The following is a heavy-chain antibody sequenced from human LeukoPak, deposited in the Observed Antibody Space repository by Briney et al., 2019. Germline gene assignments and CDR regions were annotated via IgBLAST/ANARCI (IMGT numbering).Heavy chain of an antibody. CDR3: ARPLSGDKWAYYFDY. V-gene: IGHV5-51*01. J-gene: IGHJ4*02. Sequence: GESLKISCKGSGYSFTNCWIGWVRQMPGKGLEWMGIIYPDDSDTRYGPSFQGQVTISADKSIRTAYLQWSSLKASDTAMYYCARPLSGDKWAYYFDYWGQGTLVTVSS. CDR2: IYPDDSDT. D-gene: IGHD2-21*02. CDR1: GYSFTNCW.